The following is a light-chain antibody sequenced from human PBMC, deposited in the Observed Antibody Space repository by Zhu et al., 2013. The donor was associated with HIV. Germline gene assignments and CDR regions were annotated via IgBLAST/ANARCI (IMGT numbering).Light chain of an antibody. Sequence: QSALTQPASVSGSPGQSITISCTGASSDVGSYNLVSWYQQHPGKAPKLILYEVTKRPSGISNRFSGSKSANTASLTISGLQAEDEADYYCSSYTSSSTQVFGAGTKVTVL. V-gene: IGLV2-14*02. CDR2: EVT. CDR1: SSDVGSYNL. CDR3: SSYTSSSTQV. J-gene: IGLJ1*01.